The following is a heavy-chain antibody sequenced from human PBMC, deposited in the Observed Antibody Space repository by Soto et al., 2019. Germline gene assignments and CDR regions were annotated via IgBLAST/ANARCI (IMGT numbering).Heavy chain of an antibody. CDR2: ISGSGGST. Sequence: GGSLRLSCAASGFTFSSYAMSRVRQAPGKGLEWVSAISGSGGSTYYADSVKGRFTISRDNSKNTLYLQMNSLRAEDTAVYYCAKDLRDIVATTTPDAFDIWGQGTMVTVSS. J-gene: IGHJ3*02. CDR1: GFTFSSYA. D-gene: IGHD5-12*01. V-gene: IGHV3-23*01. CDR3: AKDLRDIVATTTPDAFDI.